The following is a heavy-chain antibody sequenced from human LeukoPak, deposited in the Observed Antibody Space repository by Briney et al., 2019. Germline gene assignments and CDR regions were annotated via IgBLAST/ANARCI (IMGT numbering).Heavy chain of an antibody. CDR3: ARRSGSCDY. J-gene: IGHJ4*02. D-gene: IGHD1-26*01. Sequence: PSQTLCLTCTVSGGSISSGSYYWSWLRHPAGTGLEWIGRIYTSGSTNYNPSLKSRVAISVDPSKNQFCLKLSSVTAADTAVYYCARRSGSCDYWGQGTLVTVSS. CDR1: GGSISSGSYY. CDR2: IYTSGST. V-gene: IGHV4-61*02.